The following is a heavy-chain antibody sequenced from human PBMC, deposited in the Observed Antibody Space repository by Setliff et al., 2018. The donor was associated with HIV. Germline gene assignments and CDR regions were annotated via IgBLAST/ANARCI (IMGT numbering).Heavy chain of an antibody. J-gene: IGHJ4*02. D-gene: IGHD4-17*01. CDR2: INPNSGGT. V-gene: IGHV1-2*02. CDR3: AREGPYGDYFDY. Sequence: ASVKVSCKASGDTLTGYYIHWVRQAPGQGLEWMGWINPNSGGTNYAQKFQGRVTLTWDTSSSIGYMEVRSLRSDDTAVFYCAREGPYGDYFDYWGQGTLVTVS. CDR1: GDTLTGYY.